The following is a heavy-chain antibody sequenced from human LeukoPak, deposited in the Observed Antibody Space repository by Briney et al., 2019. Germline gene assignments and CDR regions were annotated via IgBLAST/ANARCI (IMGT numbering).Heavy chain of an antibody. Sequence: GGSLRLSCAASGFTFSDDYMTWIRQAPGKGLEWVSYISNSGGSTYYADSVKGRFTISRDNSKSTLYLQMNSLRAEDTAVYYCAKGAKGGIIVVITNAFDIWGQGTMVTVSS. CDR2: ISNSGGST. J-gene: IGHJ3*02. D-gene: IGHD3-22*01. CDR3: AKGAKGGIIVVITNAFDI. V-gene: IGHV3-11*01. CDR1: GFTFSDDY.